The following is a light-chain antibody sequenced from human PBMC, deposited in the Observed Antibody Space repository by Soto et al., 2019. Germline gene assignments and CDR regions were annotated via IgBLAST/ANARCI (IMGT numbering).Light chain of an antibody. CDR1: ENVYGN. CDR2: DAS. Sequence: EIVMTQSPVTLSVSPGEGSSLSCRASENVYGNGAWYQQKPGQAPRLLIYDASTRATDIPARFSGSGSGAEFTLTISSLQSADFAVYFCQHGKTFGQGTKVDI. J-gene: IGKJ1*01. CDR3: QHGKT. V-gene: IGKV3-15*01.